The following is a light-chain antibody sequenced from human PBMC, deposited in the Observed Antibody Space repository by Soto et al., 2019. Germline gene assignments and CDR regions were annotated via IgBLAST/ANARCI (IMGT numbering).Light chain of an antibody. V-gene: IGLV1-40*01. CDR2: GNS. CDR1: SSNIGAGYD. Sequence: QSVLTQPPSVSGAPGQRVTISCTGSSSNIGAGYDVHWYQQLPGTAPKLLIYGNSNRPSGVPDRFSGSKSGTSASLAITGLQAEEEDDYYCQSYDSRLSGCVFGGGTKLTVL. J-gene: IGLJ3*02. CDR3: QSYDSRLSGCV.